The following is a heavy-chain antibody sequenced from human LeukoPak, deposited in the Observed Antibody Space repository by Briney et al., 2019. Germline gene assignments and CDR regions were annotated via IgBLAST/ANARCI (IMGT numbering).Heavy chain of an antibody. CDR1: GYTFTGYY. CDR2: INSGGGST. V-gene: IGHV1-46*01. Sequence: ASVKVSCKASGYTFTGYYIHWVRQAPGQGLEWLGMINSGGGSTTYAQRFQGRVTMTRDTSTSTVYMELGSLTSEDTAVYYCGRMDVWGQGTTVTVSS. J-gene: IGHJ6*02. CDR3: GRMDV.